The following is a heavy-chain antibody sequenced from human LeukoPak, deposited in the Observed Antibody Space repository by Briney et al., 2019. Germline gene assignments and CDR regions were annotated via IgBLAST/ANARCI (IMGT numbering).Heavy chain of an antibody. CDR2: INPNSGGT. CDR3: ARPTSEWVVGATPPPPGY. CDR1: GYTFTGYY. Sequence: ASVKVSCKASGYTFTGYYMHWVRQAPGQGLEWMGWINPNSGGTNYAQKFQGRVTMTRDTSFSTAYMELGRLRSDDTAVYYCARPTSEWVVGATPPPPGYWGQGTLVTVFS. V-gene: IGHV1-2*02. D-gene: IGHD1-26*01. J-gene: IGHJ4*02.